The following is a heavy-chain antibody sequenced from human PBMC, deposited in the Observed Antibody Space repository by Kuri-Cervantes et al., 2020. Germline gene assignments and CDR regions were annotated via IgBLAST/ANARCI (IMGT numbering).Heavy chain of an antibody. CDR3: ARGRGGVVPAANADY. CDR1: GGSFSGYY. CDR2: INHSGST. Sequence: GSLRLSCAVYGGSFSGYYWSWIRQPPGKGLEWIGEINHSGSTNYNPSLKSRATISVGTSKNQFSLKLSSVTAADTAVYYCARGRGGVVPAANADYWGQGTLVTVSS. J-gene: IGHJ4*02. D-gene: IGHD2-2*01. V-gene: IGHV4-34*01.